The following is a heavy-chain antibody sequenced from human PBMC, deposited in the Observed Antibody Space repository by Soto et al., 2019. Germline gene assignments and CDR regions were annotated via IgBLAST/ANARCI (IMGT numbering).Heavy chain of an antibody. V-gene: IGHV1-69*02. CDR2: IIPILGIA. CDR3: ASCSSTSCRLNYFDY. D-gene: IGHD2-2*01. J-gene: IGHJ4*02. CDR1: GGTFSSYT. Sequence: QVQLVQSGAEVKKPGSSVKVSCKASGGTFSSYTISWVRQAPGQGLEWMGRIIPILGIANYAQKFQGRVTLTADKSTSTAYMELSSLRSEDTAVYYCASCSSTSCRLNYFDYWGQGTLVTVSS.